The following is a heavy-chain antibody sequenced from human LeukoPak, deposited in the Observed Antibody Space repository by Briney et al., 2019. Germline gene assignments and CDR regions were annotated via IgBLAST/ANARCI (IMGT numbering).Heavy chain of an antibody. CDR2: ISSSGSSI. V-gene: IGHV3-23*01. D-gene: IGHD2-21*01. CDR3: AKDLLDIVVVIAINDAFDI. Sequence: PGGSLRLSCAASGFTFSNYSMNWVRQAPGKGLEWVSYISSSGSSIYYADSVKGRFTISRDNSKNTLYLQMNSLRAEDTAVYYCAKDLLDIVVVIAINDAFDIWGQGTMVTVSS. CDR1: GFTFSNYS. J-gene: IGHJ3*02.